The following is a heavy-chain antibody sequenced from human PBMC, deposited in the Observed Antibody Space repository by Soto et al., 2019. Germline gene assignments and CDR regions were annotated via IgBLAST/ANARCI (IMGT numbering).Heavy chain of an antibody. D-gene: IGHD2-2*01. CDR2: INGDGSYT. V-gene: IGHV3-74*01. Sequence: GGSLRLSCAASGFTFSNFWMHCVLQAPGKGPVWVARINGDGSYTTHAVSVKGRFTISRDNAENTLFLQMSGLRAEDTAVYYCARAQLLPDDAFDAWGRGTVVTVSS. CDR3: ARAQLLPDDAFDA. CDR1: GFTFSNFW. J-gene: IGHJ3*01.